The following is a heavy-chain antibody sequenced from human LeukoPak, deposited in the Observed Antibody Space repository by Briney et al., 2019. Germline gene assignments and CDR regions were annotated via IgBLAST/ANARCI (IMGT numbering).Heavy chain of an antibody. V-gene: IGHV1-18*01. CDR2: ISAYNGNT. CDR1: GSTFTSYG. D-gene: IGHD1-26*01. J-gene: IGHJ4*02. Sequence: VKVSCHASGSTFTSYGISWVRQAPGQGLEWMGWISAYNGNTNYAQKLQGRVTMTTDTSTSTDYMELRSLRSDDTAVYYCARDARNSGSYTFDYWGQGTLVTVSS. CDR3: ARDARNSGSYTFDY.